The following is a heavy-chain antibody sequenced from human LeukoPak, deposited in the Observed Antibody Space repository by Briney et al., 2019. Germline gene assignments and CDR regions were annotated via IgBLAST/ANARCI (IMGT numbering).Heavy chain of an antibody. J-gene: IGHJ4*02. CDR3: VTDRLGDYGGEYYFDY. D-gene: IGHD4-17*01. CDR1: GYTLTESS. Sequence: ASVKVSCKVSGYTLTESSMHWVRQAPGKGLEWMGGFDPEDGETIYAQKFQGRVTMTEDTSTDTAYMELSSLRSEDTAVYYCVTDRLGDYGGEYYFDYWGQGTLVTVSS. V-gene: IGHV1-24*01. CDR2: FDPEDGET.